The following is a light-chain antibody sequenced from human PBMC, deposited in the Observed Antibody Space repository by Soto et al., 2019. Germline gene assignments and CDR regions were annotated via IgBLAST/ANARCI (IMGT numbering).Light chain of an antibody. CDR3: AAWDVSLKGVV. J-gene: IGLJ2*01. CDR1: SSNIGRNT. Sequence: SVLTQPPSASGTPGQRVTISCSGSSSNIGRNTVNWFQQLPGTAPKLLIYSNNQRPSGVPDRFSGSKSGTSASLAIIGRQSEDEADYYCAAWDVSLKGVVFGGGTKVTVL. V-gene: IGLV1-44*01. CDR2: SNN.